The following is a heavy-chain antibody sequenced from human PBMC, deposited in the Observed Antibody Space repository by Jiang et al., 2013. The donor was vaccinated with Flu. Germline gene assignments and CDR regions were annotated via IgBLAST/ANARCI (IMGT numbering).Heavy chain of an antibody. V-gene: IGHV4-34*01. D-gene: IGHD6-19*01. CDR2: INHSGST. J-gene: IGHJ6*02. Sequence: PSETLSLTCAVYGGSFSGYYWSWIRQPPGKGLEWIGEINHSGSTNYNPSLKSRVTISVDTSKNQFSLKLSSVTAADTAVYYCARGYSSGWTIYYYGMDVWGQGTTVTVSS. CDR3: ARGYSSGWTIYYYGMDV. CDR1: GGSFSGYY.